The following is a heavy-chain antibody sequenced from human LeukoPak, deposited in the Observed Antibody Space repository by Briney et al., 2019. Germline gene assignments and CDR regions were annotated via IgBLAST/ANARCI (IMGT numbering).Heavy chain of an antibody. Sequence: GGSLRLSCAASGFTFSSYAMSWVRQAPGKGLEWVSTISDSGGSTYYADSLKGRFTISRDNAKNSLYLQMSSLRAEDTAVYYCARVPGATGSRMDVWGKGTTVTVSS. CDR3: ARVPGATGSRMDV. CDR1: GFTFSSYA. J-gene: IGHJ6*04. D-gene: IGHD1-26*01. V-gene: IGHV3-23*01. CDR2: ISDSGGST.